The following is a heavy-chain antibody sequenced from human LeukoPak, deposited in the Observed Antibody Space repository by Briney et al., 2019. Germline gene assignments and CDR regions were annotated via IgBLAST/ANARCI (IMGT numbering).Heavy chain of an antibody. CDR1: GGTFSSYT. D-gene: IGHD5-18*01. V-gene: IGHV1-8*02. Sequence: GASVQVSCKASGGTFSSYTISWVRQDPGQGVEWMGWMNPNYRNRGYGQKFQGRVTMPGNTPSSPVYMERISLGSEDAAVYYCAGSRRGQLWNRARDFDCWGQGTLVTVCS. CDR3: AGSRRGQLWNRARDFDC. J-gene: IGHJ4*02. CDR2: MNPNYRNR.